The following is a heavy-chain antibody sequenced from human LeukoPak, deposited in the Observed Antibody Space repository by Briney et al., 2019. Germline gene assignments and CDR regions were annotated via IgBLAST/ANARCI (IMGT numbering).Heavy chain of an antibody. V-gene: IGHV3-30*02. D-gene: IGHD3-22*01. CDR2: IRYDGSNK. Sequence: GGSLRLSCAASGLTFSSYGMHWVRQAPGKGLEWVAFIRYDGSNKYYADSVKGRFTISRDNSKNTLYLQMNSLRAEDTAVYYCAKDLYYYDSSGYLDYWGQGTLVTVSS. CDR1: GLTFSSYG. J-gene: IGHJ4*02. CDR3: AKDLYYYDSSGYLDY.